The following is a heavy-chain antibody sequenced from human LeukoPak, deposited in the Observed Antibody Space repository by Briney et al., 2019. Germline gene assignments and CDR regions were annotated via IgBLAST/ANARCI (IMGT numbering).Heavy chain of an antibody. D-gene: IGHD5-12*01. Sequence: GGSLRLSCVASRFTISKYWMRWVRQAPGTGLVWVSRIHPDGSITTYADSVKGRFTISRDNAENTLYLQMNSLRAEDTGVYYCAPQQAYSPYNWFDPWGQGTLVTVSS. V-gene: IGHV3-74*03. CDR2: IHPDGSIT. CDR1: RFTISKYW. J-gene: IGHJ5*02. CDR3: APQQAYSPYNWFDP.